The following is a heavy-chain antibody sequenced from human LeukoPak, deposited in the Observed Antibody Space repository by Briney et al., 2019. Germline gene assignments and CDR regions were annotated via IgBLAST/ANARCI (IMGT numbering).Heavy chain of an antibody. CDR1: GYNFAGYA. V-gene: IGHV1-3*01. CDR3: ARSGHEWIQLWADRSFDY. Sequence: ASVKVSCKASGYNFAGYAMHWVRQAPGQSLEWMGRVNGGDGNTKYSQNFQGRITITRDTSASTGYMELSSLRSEDTAVYYCARSGHEWIQLWADRSFDYWGQGTLVTVSS. CDR2: VNGGDGNT. J-gene: IGHJ4*02. D-gene: IGHD5-18*01.